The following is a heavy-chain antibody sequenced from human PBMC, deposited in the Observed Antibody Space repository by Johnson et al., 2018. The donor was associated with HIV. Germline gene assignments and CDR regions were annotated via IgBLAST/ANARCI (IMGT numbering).Heavy chain of an antibody. CDR3: AKEQPARAFDI. CDR1: EFMFSNYW. CDR2: IYSGGST. V-gene: IGHV3-66*02. D-gene: IGHD1/OR15-1a*01. J-gene: IGHJ3*02. Sequence: VQLVESGGGLVQPGGSLRLSCAASEFMFSNYWMHWVRQAPGKGLEWVSVIYSGGSTYYADSVKGRFTISRDTSKNTLYLQMNSLRAEDTAVYYCAKEQPARAFDIWGQGTMVTVSS.